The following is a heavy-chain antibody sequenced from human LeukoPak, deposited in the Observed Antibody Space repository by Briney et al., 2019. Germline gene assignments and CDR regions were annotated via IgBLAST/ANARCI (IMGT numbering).Heavy chain of an antibody. J-gene: IGHJ6*03. CDR1: GGSISSYY. CDR3: ARVEEGYGSGRRENYFYYYMDV. V-gene: IGHV4-59*01. CDR2: IYYTGST. Sequence: PSETPSLTCTVSGGSISSYYWNWIRQPPGKGLKWIGYIYYTGSTNYNPSLKSRVTISVDTSKNQFSLKLSSVTAADTAVYYCARVEEGYGSGRRENYFYYYMDVWGKGTTVTISS. D-gene: IGHD3-10*01.